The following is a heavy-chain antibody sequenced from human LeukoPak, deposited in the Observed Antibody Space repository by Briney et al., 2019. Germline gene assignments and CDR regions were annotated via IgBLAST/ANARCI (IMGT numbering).Heavy chain of an antibody. J-gene: IGHJ3*01. Sequence: ASVKVSCKASGYTFTSFGISWVRQAPGQGLEWMGWISTSKGNTIYAQRFQDRVILTRDTSTTTAYMELRSLRSDDTAVYYCARDKQYVFDVWGQGTRVTVSS. CDR3: ARDKQYVFDV. D-gene: IGHD6-19*01. V-gene: IGHV1-18*01. CDR2: ISTSKGNT. CDR1: GYTFTSFG.